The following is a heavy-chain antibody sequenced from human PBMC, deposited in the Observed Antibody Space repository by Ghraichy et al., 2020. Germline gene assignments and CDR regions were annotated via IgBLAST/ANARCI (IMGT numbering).Heavy chain of an antibody. J-gene: IGHJ4*02. V-gene: IGHV3-74*01. Sequence: GGSLRLSCAASGFTFSSYWMHWVRQAPGKGLVWVSRINSDGSSTSYADSVKGRFTISRDNAKNTLYLQMNSLRAEDTAVYYCARVMRGYSYGYLFDYWGQGTLVTVSS. CDR1: GFTFSSYW. D-gene: IGHD5-18*01. CDR3: ARVMRGYSYGYLFDY. CDR2: INSDGSST.